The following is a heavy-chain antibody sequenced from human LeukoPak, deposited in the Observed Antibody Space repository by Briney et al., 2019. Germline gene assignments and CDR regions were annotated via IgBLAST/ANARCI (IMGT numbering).Heavy chain of an antibody. CDR2: INPNSGGT. CDR3: ARDPDYYDSSENWFDP. CDR1: EYTFTGYY. Sequence: ASVKVSCKASEYTFTGYYMHWVRQAPGQGLEWMGWINPNSGGTNYAQKFQGRVTMTRDTSISTAYMELSRLRSDDTAVYYCARDPDYYDSSENWFDPWGQGTLVTVSS. J-gene: IGHJ5*02. D-gene: IGHD3-22*01. V-gene: IGHV1-2*02.